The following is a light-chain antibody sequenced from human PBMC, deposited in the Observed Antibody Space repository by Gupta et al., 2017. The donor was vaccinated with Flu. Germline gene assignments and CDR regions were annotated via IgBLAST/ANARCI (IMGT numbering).Light chain of an antibody. CDR3: QVWDISSDHWV. J-gene: IGLJ3*02. CDR1: NVGSKS. CDR2: DDS. V-gene: IGLV3-21*02. Sequence: TQPPSVSVAPGQTARIACGGDNVGSKSVDWFQQKPGQAPVLVLYDDSDRPSGIPERFSGSNSGSTATLTISRVEAGDEADYYCQVWDISSDHWVFGGGTKLNVL.